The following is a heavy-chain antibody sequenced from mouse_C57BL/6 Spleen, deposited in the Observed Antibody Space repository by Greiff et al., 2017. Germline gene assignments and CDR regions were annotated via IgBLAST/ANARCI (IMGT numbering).Heavy chain of an antibody. Sequence: VQLQQSGPELVKPGASVKITCKASGYSFTGYYMNWVKQSPEKSLEWIGEINPSTGGTPYNQKFKAKATLTVDKSSSTAYMQLKSLTSEDSAVYYCARRRIYYDYEDAYWGQGTLVTVSA. CDR1: GYSFTGYY. CDR2: INPSTGGT. V-gene: IGHV1-42*01. CDR3: ARRRIYYDYEDAY. J-gene: IGHJ3*01. D-gene: IGHD2-4*01.